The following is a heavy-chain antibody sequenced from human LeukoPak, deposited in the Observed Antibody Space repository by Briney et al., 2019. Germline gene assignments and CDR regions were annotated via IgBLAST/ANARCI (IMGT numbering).Heavy chain of an antibody. D-gene: IGHD6-25*01. J-gene: IGHJ6*03. Sequence: GGSLRLSCAASGFTFTDYSMRWVRQAPGKGLEWVSSINTVRTYKFYSDSVKGRFTISRDNAKNILYLQMSSLSAEDTAVYYCARDGSGFYLYYYMDVWGRGTPVTVSS. CDR1: GFTFTDYS. CDR2: INTVRTYK. V-gene: IGHV3-11*06. CDR3: ARDGSGFYLYYYMDV.